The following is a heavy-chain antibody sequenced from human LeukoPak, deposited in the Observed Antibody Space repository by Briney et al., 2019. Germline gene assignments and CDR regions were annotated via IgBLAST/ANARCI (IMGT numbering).Heavy chain of an antibody. CDR2: ISYDENNK. J-gene: IGHJ4*02. D-gene: IGHD2-8*01. V-gene: IGHV3-30-3*01. CDR1: GFNFANHA. CDR3: ARSQWSDY. Sequence: GGSLRLSCAASGFNFANHAMYWVRQAPGKGLEWVAVISYDENNKYYTDSVEGRFTISRDNSKNTLYLQMNSLRAEDTAVYYCARSQWSDYWGQGTLVTVSS.